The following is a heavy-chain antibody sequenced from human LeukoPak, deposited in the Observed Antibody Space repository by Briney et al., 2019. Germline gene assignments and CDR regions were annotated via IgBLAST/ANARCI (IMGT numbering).Heavy chain of an antibody. V-gene: IGHV3-48*01. D-gene: IGHD3-3*01. CDR3: ARVGDFWSGPYFDY. J-gene: IGHJ4*02. Sequence: GGSLRLSCAASGFTFNNYWMTWVRQAPGKGLEWVSYISSSSSTIYYADSVKGRFTISRDNAKNSLYLQMNSLRAEDTAVYYCARVGDFWSGPYFDYWGQGTLVTVSS. CDR2: ISSSSSTI. CDR1: GFTFNNYW.